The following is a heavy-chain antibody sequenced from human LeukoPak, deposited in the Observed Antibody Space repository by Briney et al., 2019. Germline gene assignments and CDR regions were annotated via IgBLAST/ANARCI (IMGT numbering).Heavy chain of an antibody. V-gene: IGHV3-43*01. CDR2: ISWDGGST. J-gene: IGHJ6*03. CDR1: GFTFSSYS. CDR3: AKDWKPGACYYYMDV. Sequence: GGSLRLSCAASGFTFSSYSMNWVRQAPGKGLEWVSLISWDGGSTYYADSVKGRFTISRDNSKNSLYLQMNSLRTEDTALYYCAKDWKPGACYYYMDVWGKGTTVTISS. D-gene: IGHD1-1*01.